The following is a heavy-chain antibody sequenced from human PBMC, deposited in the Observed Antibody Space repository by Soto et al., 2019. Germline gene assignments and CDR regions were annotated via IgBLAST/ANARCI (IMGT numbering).Heavy chain of an antibody. CDR3: APLSVSLSGPYVIHV. CDR1: GYSVTSSDYY. CDR2: MFYSGLT. J-gene: IGHJ6*02. Sequence: SETLSLTCSVSGYSVTSSDYYWAWIRQPPGKGLEWIGSMFYSGLTYYNPSLKSRVTLSVDTSKNQFSVRLNSVTAADTAVYYCAPLSVSLSGPYVIHVWGQGTTVTVSS. V-gene: IGHV4-39*01. D-gene: IGHD2-15*01.